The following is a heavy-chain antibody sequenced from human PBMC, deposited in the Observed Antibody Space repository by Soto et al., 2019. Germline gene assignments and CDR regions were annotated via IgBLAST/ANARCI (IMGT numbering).Heavy chain of an antibody. Sequence: ASVKVSCKASGYTFTDYYIHWVRQAPGQGLEWMGWINPNSGATKSTQRFQGSVTMTRDTSVSTAYMELTSLRSDDTAVYYCARGGCTDGVCTYLFDYWGQGTLVTVSS. CDR1: GYTFTDYY. J-gene: IGHJ4*02. V-gene: IGHV1-2*02. CDR3: ARGGCTDGVCTYLFDY. CDR2: INPNSGAT. D-gene: IGHD2-8*01.